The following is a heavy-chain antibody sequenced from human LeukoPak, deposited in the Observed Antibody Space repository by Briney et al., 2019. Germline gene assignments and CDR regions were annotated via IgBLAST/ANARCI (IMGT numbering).Heavy chain of an antibody. Sequence: GGSLRLSCEASGFTFSSAWTSWVRQAPGKGPECVGRIKSKADAWTTDYGAPVKGRFSISRDESKNTLYLQMNSLKDEETAVYYCITDVPSDLYPFDFWGQGTLVTVSS. V-gene: IGHV3-15*05. CDR2: IKSKADAWTT. J-gene: IGHJ5*01. D-gene: IGHD2-21*02. CDR1: GFTFSSAW. CDR3: ITDVPSDLYPFDF.